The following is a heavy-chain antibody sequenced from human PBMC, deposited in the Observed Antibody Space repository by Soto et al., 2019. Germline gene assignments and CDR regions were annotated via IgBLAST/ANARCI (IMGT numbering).Heavy chain of an antibody. J-gene: IGHJ4*02. Sequence: GGSLRLSCTASGFTFSTYAMHWVRQAPGKGLEWVALISYDGGNKYYADSVKGRFTISRDDSKNALYLQMNSLRAEDTAVYYCARKTARGYGDYFVYWGQGTLVTVSS. CDR1: GFTFSTYA. CDR3: ARKTARGYGDYFVY. D-gene: IGHD4-17*01. CDR2: ISYDGGNK. V-gene: IGHV3-30-3*01.